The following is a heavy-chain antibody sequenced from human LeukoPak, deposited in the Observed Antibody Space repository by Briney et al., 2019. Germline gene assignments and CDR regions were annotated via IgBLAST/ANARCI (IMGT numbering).Heavy chain of an antibody. CDR1: GFTFNNYA. CDR3: ARDLSERYSTDY. CDR2: ISYDGITK. V-gene: IGHV3-30-3*01. Sequence: PGGSLRLSCAVSGFTFNNYAIHWVRQAPGKGLKWVAFISYDGITKYYADSVKGRFTISRDNSQNTLDLQMNSLRAEDTAVYYCARDLSERYSTDYWGQGTLVTVSS. J-gene: IGHJ4*02. D-gene: IGHD1-26*01.